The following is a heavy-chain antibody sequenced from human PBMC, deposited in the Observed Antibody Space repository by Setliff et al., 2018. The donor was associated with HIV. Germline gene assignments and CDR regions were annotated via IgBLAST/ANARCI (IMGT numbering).Heavy chain of an antibody. CDR2: IKSDGSYT. CDR3: ARDGGREMATTYYYYYGMDV. V-gene: IGHV3-74*01. Sequence: GFTFSSYWMHWVRQAPGKGLVWVSRIKSDGSYTSYADSAKGRFTISRDNAKNSLYLQMNSLRAEDTAVYYCARDGGREMATTYYYYYGMDVWGQGTTVTVSS. D-gene: IGHD5-12*01. J-gene: IGHJ6*02. CDR1: GFTFSSYW.